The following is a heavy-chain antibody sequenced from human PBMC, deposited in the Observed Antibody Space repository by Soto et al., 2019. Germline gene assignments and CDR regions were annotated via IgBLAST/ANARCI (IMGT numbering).Heavy chain of an antibody. Sequence: GASVKVSCKASGGTFSSYAISWVRQAPGQGLEWMGGIIPIFGTANYAQKFQGRVTITADESTSTAYMELSSLRSEDTAVYYCARADQLWYTIDYCGQGTLVTVSS. CDR1: GGTFSSYA. D-gene: IGHD5-18*01. J-gene: IGHJ4*02. V-gene: IGHV1-69*13. CDR3: ARADQLWYTIDY. CDR2: IIPIFGTA.